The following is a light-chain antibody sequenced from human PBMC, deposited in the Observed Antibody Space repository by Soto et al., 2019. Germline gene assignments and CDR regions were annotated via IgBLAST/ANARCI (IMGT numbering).Light chain of an antibody. CDR2: AAT. CDR1: QSISGY. CDR3: QQSYSSPYT. J-gene: IGKJ2*01. V-gene: IGKV1-39*01. Sequence: DIQMTQSPSSLSASVGDRVTITCRASQSISGYLNWYQQKPGKAPNLLIYAATSLPSGVPSRIGGSGSGTDCALNISNLQPEDFATYYCQQSYSSPYTFGQGTKLEIK.